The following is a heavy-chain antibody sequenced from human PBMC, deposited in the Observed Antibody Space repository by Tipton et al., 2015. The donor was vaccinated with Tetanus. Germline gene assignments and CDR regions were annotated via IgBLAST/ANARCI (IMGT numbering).Heavy chain of an antibody. J-gene: IGHJ6*02. CDR1: GYTFTGYY. D-gene: IGHD3-22*01. CDR3: ARDRGDYIYYGMDV. CDR2: IDPNSGGT. V-gene: IGHV1-2*02. Sequence: QLVQSGAGLKKPGASVKVSCKASGYTFTGYYIYWVRQAPGQGLEWMGWIDPNSGGTVYAQKFQGRVTMTRDTSISTGYMELRSLRSDDTAVYYCARDRGDYIYYGMDVWGPGTTVTVS.